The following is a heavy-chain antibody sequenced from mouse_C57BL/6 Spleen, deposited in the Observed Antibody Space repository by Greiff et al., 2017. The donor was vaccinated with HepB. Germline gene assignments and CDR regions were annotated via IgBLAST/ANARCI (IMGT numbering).Heavy chain of an antibody. Sequence: LVESGAELVRPGSSVKLSCKDSYFAFMASAMHWVKQRPGHGLEWIGSFTMYSDATEYSENFQGKATLTANTSSSTAYMELSSLTSENAAVYYCAKGTLGAMDYWGQGTSVTVSS. J-gene: IGHJ4*01. CDR3: AKGTLGAMDY. V-gene: IGHV1-49*01. CDR2: FTMYSDAT. D-gene: IGHD2-14*01. CDR1: YFAFMASA.